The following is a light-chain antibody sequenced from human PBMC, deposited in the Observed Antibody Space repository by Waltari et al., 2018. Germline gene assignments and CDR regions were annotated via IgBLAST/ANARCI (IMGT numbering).Light chain of an antibody. J-gene: IGLJ2*01. CDR1: SSDVGLYDW. Sequence: HSALTQPPSASGSPGQSVTISCTGTSSDVGLYDWVSWYQQHPGKAPKLIIFAVNKLPSVVLDRFSGSKSGNTASLTISGLQPEDEANYYCSSYAGSDNFVVFGGGTKLTVL. CDR2: AVN. V-gene: IGLV2-8*01. CDR3: SSYAGSDNFVV.